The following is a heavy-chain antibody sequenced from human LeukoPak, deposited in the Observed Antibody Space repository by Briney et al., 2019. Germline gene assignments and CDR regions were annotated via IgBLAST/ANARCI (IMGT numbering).Heavy chain of an antibody. D-gene: IGHD5-18*01. CDR3: AKDEYRYRSVLDY. V-gene: IGHV3-23*01. CDR1: GFTFSSYA. Sequence: GGSLRLSCAASGFTFSSYAMSWVRQAPGKGLEWVSAISGSGGSTYYADSVKGRLTISRDNSKNTLYLQMNSLRAEDTAVYYCAKDEYRYRSVLDYWGQGTLVTVSS. CDR2: ISGSGGST. J-gene: IGHJ4*02.